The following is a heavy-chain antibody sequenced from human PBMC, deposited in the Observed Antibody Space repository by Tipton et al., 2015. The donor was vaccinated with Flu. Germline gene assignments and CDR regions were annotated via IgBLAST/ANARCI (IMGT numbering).Heavy chain of an antibody. J-gene: IGHJ5*02. V-gene: IGHV3-23*01. CDR3: ARIGASSSNFDR. CDR1: GFTFSTYA. CDR2: TSFNGAAT. D-gene: IGHD6-6*01. Sequence: SLRLSCAASGFTFSTYAMGWVRLAPGKGLEWVSSTSFNGAATYYADSVKGRFASSRDNSKNTLYLQMNSLRADDTAVYYCARIGASSSNFDRWGQGTLVTVSS.